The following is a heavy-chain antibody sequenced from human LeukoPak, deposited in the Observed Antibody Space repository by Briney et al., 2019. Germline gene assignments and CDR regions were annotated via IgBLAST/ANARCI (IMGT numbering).Heavy chain of an antibody. CDR1: GGSISSSSYY. Sequence: SETLSLTCTVSGGSISSSSYYWGWIRQPPGKGLEWIGSIYYSGSTYYNPSLKSRVTISVDTSKNQFSLKLSSVTAADTAVYYCAREWVYGSGSYYTYYYGMDVWGQGTTVTVSS. CDR2: IYYSGST. D-gene: IGHD3-10*01. CDR3: AREWVYGSGSYYTYYYGMDV. V-gene: IGHV4-39*07. J-gene: IGHJ6*02.